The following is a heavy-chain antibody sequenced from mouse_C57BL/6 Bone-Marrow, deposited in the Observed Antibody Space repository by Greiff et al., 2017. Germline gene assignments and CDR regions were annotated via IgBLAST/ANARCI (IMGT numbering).Heavy chain of an antibody. Sequence: VQLQQSGAELVRPGASVKLSCTASGFNIKDDYMHWVKQRPEQGLEWIGWIDPENGDTEYASKFQGKAPITADTSSNTAYLQLSSLTSEDTAVYYYTFFCYDYSYYFDYWGQGTTLTFTS. J-gene: IGHJ2*01. CDR2: IDPENGDT. CDR1: GFNIKDDY. V-gene: IGHV14-4*01. D-gene: IGHD2-4*01. CDR3: TFFCYDYSYYFDY.